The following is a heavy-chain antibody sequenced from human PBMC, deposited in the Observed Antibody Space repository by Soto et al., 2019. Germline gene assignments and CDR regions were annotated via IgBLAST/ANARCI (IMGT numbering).Heavy chain of an antibody. CDR1: GGSISSGGYS. CDR2: IYHSGST. J-gene: IGHJ4*02. Sequence: NPSETLSLTCAVSGGSISSGGYSWSWIRQPPGKGLEWIGYIYHSGSTYYNPSLKSRVTISVDRSKNQFSLKLSSVTAADTAVYYCARTIFGVVSRYFDYWGQGTLVTVSS. V-gene: IGHV4-30-2*01. CDR3: ARTIFGVVSRYFDY. D-gene: IGHD3-3*01.